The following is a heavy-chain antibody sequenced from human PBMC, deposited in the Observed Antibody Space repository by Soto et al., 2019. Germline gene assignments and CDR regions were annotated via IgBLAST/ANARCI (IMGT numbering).Heavy chain of an antibody. D-gene: IGHD5-18*01. J-gene: IGHJ6*02. CDR3: TTGHSYGYDYYYYGMDV. CDR1: GFTFSNAW. V-gene: IGHV3-15*07. Sequence: GGSLRLSCAASGFTFSNAWMNWVRQAPGKGLEWVGRIKSKTDGGTTDYAAPVKGRFTISRDDSKNTLYLQMNSLKTEDTAVYYCTTGHSYGYDYYYYGMDVWGQGTTVTVSS. CDR2: IKSKTDGGTT.